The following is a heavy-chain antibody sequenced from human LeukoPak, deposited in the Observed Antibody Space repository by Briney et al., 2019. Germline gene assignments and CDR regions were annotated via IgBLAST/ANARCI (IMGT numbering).Heavy chain of an antibody. D-gene: IGHD3-16*02. V-gene: IGHV4-39*01. J-gene: IGHJ4*02. CDR3: ARARGRTESRNGPWGSYRYSYDSIDY. CDR1: GGSVSNGSYY. Sequence: TASETLSLTCTVSGGSVSNGSYYWGWIRQPPGKGLEWIGSIYHSGSTYYNPSLKSRVTISVDTSKNQFSLKLRSVTAADTVVYYCARARGRTESRNGPWGSYRYSYDSIDYWGQGTLVTVSS. CDR2: IYHSGST.